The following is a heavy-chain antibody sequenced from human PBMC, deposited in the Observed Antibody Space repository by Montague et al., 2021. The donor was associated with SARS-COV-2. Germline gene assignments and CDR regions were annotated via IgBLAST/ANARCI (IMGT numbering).Heavy chain of an antibody. D-gene: IGHD4-17*01. J-gene: IGHJ6*02. Sequence: SLRLSCAASGFTFSSYWMHWVRQAPGKGLVWVSRINSDGSSTSYADSVKGRFTISRDNAKNTLHLQMNRLRAEDTAVYYCQTTVTTYYYYGMDVWGQGTTVTVSS. CDR3: QTTVTTYYYYGMDV. CDR1: GFTFSSYW. CDR2: INSDGSST. V-gene: IGHV3-74*01.